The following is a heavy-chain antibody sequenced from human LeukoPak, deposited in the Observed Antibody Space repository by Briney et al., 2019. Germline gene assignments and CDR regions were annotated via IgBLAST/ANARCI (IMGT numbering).Heavy chain of an antibody. Sequence: SETLSLTCTVSGGSISSYYWSWIRQPPGKGLEWIGYMYYSGSTNYNPSLKSRVTISVDTSKNQFSLKLSSVTAADTAVYYCARDGGTIFGVVSAFDIWGQGTMVTVSS. D-gene: IGHD3-3*01. CDR3: ARDGGTIFGVVSAFDI. CDR2: MYYSGST. V-gene: IGHV4-59*01. J-gene: IGHJ3*02. CDR1: GGSISSYY.